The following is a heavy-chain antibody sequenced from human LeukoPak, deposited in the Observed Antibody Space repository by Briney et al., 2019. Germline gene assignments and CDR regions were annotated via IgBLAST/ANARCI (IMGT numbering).Heavy chain of an antibody. Sequence: ETLSLTCSVSGVSITTNYWSWVRQAPGKGLEWVSSISSSSSYIYYADSVKGRFTISRDNAKNSLYLQMNSLRAEDTAVYYCARDLDGYDSWSGPPDYWGQGTLVTVSS. CDR2: ISSSSSYI. J-gene: IGHJ4*02. CDR1: GVSITTNY. D-gene: IGHD3-3*01. V-gene: IGHV3-21*01. CDR3: ARDLDGYDSWSGPPDY.